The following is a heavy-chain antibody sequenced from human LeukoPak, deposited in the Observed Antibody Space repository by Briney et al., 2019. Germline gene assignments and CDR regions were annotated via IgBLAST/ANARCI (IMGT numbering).Heavy chain of an antibody. V-gene: IGHV4-4*02. CDR1: GGSISSSNW. CDR3: ARDREDIVVVPAAILGRYNWFDP. D-gene: IGHD2-2*01. CDR2: IYHSGST. Sequence: SETLSLTCAVSGGSISSSNWWSWVRQPPGKGLEWIGEIYHSGSTNYIPSHKSRVTISVDKSKNQFSLKLSSVTAADTAVYYCARDREDIVVVPAAILGRYNWFDPWGQGTLVTVSS. J-gene: IGHJ5*02.